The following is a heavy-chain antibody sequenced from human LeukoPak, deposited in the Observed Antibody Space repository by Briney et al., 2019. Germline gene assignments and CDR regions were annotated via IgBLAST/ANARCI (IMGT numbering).Heavy chain of an antibody. CDR2: IWNDGSHE. J-gene: IGHJ4*02. CDR3: ATDATEYGDSHFDC. CDR1: GFTFSSYG. D-gene: IGHD4-17*01. Sequence: PGRSLRLSCAASGFTFSSYGMHWVRQAPGKGLEWVAVIWNDGSHEYYADSEKGRFTISRDNSRDTVYLQMNSLRDEDTAVYYFATDATEYGDSHFDCWGQGTLVTVSS. V-gene: IGHV3-33*01.